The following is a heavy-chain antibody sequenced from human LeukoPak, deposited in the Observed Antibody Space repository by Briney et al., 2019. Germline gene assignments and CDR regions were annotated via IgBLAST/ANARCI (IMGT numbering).Heavy chain of an antibody. D-gene: IGHD4-17*01. V-gene: IGHV3-23*01. J-gene: IGHJ4*02. CDR3: ARDLGDYYPYYFDY. CDR2: ISGSGGST. Sequence: PGGSLRLSCAASGFTFSSYAMSWVRQAPGKGLEWVSAISGSGGSTYYADSVKGRFSISRDSAKNSLYLQMNSLRAEDTAMYYCARDLGDYYPYYFDYWGQGTLVTVSS. CDR1: GFTFSSYA.